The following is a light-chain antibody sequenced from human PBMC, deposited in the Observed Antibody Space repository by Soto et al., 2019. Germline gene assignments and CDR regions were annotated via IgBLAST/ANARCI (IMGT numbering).Light chain of an antibody. Sequence: EVLMTQSPATLSVSPGERATLSCTASQSVNSNLAWYQQKPGQAPRLLIYGASTRATGIPARFSGSGSGTEFTLSINSLQSEDFAVYFCQQYGDWPPHTFVQGTKVEIK. J-gene: IGKJ2*01. CDR2: GAS. V-gene: IGKV3-15*01. CDR1: QSVNSN. CDR3: QQYGDWPPHT.